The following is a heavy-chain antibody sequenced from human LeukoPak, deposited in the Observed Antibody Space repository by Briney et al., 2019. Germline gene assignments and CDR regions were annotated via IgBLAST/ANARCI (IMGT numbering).Heavy chain of an antibody. CDR3: ARDLGTEYCYGSEIT. J-gene: IGHJ5*02. CDR2: INPSGGST. D-gene: IGHD3-10*01. CDR1: GYTFTSYY. V-gene: IGHV1-46*01. Sequence: ASVKVSCKASGYTFTSYYMHWVRQAPGQGLEWMGIINPSGGSTSYAQKFQGRVTMTRDMSTSTVYMELSSLRSEDTAVYYCARDLGTEYCYGSEITWGQGTLVTVSS.